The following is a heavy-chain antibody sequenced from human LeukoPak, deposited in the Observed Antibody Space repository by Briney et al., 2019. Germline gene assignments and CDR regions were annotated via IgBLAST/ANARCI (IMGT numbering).Heavy chain of an antibody. CDR3: AREFGRCSGGSCYYYYYMDV. J-gene: IGHJ6*03. CDR2: IGAYNGNT. V-gene: IGHV1-18*01. D-gene: IGHD2-15*01. CDR1: GYTFTSYG. Sequence: VASVKVSCKASGYTFTSYGISWVRQAPGQGLEWMGWIGAYNGNTNYAQKLQGRVTMTTDTSTSTAYMELRSLRSDDTAVYYCAREFGRCSGGSCYYYYYMDVWGKGTAVTVSS.